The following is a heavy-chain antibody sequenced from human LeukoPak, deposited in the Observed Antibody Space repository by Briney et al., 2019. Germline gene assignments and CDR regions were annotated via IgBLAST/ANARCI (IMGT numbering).Heavy chain of an antibody. CDR2: ISAYNGNT. V-gene: IGHV1-18*01. J-gene: IGHJ4*02. Sequence: ASVKVSCKASGYTFTSYAMNWVRQAPGQGLEWMGWISAYNGNTNYAQKLQGRVTMTTDTSTSTAYMELRSLRSDDTAVYYCARDWSRYDSSGYFPSDYWGQGTLVTVSS. CDR1: GYTFTSYA. D-gene: IGHD3-22*01. CDR3: ARDWSRYDSSGYFPSDY.